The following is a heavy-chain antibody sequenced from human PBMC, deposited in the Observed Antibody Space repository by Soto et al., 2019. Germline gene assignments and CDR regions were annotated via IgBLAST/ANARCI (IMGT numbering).Heavy chain of an antibody. CDR1: GFIFRDWF. CDR3: ARDLKYYYGSGSYGMDV. D-gene: IGHD3-10*01. Sequence: GGSLRLSCAASGFIFRDWFMSWIRQAPGKGLEWISYISKDSGRATRYADSVKGRFTISRDNAKNSLFLQMNNLTVEDTAVYYCARDLKYYYGSGSYGMDVWGQGTTVTVSS. CDR2: ISKDSGRAT. V-gene: IGHV3-11*04. J-gene: IGHJ6*02.